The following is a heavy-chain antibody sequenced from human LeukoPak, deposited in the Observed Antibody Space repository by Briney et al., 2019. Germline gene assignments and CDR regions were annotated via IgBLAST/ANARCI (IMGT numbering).Heavy chain of an antibody. J-gene: IGHJ4*02. D-gene: IGHD3-22*01. V-gene: IGHV4-4*02. CDR1: GGSISSINW. CDR2: IYHSGST. CDR3: AGMYYYDSSGYLRGVY. Sequence: PSETLSLTCAVSGGSISSINWWSWVRQPPGKGLEWIGEIYHSGSTNYNPSLKSRVTISVDTSKNQFSLKLSSVTAADTAVYYCAGMYYYDSSGYLRGVYWGQGTLVTVSS.